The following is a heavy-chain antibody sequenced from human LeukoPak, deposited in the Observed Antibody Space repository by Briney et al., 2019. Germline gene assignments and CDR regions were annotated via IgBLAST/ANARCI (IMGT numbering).Heavy chain of an antibody. D-gene: IGHD2-15*01. V-gene: IGHV4-31*03. J-gene: IGHJ5*02. CDR3: ARRVVVVAAILIDP. CDR2: IYYSGSI. CDR1: GGSISSGGYY. Sequence: SQTLSLTCTVSGGSISSGGYYWSWIRQHPGKGLEWIGYIYYSGSIYYNPSLKSRVTISVDTSKNQFSLKLSSVTAADTAVYYCARRVVVVAAILIDPWGQGTLVTVSS.